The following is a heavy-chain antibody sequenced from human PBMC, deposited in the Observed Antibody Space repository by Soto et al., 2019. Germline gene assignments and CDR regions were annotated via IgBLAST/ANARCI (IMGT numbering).Heavy chain of an antibody. J-gene: IGHJ5*02. CDR1: GGSISRGGYY. CDR3: ARKAGSWFDP. CDR2: IYYSGST. Sequence: SETLSLTCTVSGGSISRGGYYWSWIRQHPGKGLEWIGYIYYSGSTYYNPSLKSRVTISVDTSKNQFSLKLSSVTAADTAVYYCARKAGSWFDPWGQGTLVTV. V-gene: IGHV4-31*03.